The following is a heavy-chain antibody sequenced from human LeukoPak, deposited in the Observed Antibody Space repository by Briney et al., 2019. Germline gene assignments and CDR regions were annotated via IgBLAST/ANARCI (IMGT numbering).Heavy chain of an antibody. J-gene: IGHJ4*02. CDR1: GYIFTRYY. V-gene: IGHV1-46*01. D-gene: IGHD3-22*01. CDR2: INPGGGTT. CDR3: ARELPDYYDSSGSTDDY. Sequence: ASVTVSCKASGYIFTRYYIHWVRRAPGQGLEWMGIINPGGGTTSYEQKFQGRLTVTRDTSTSTVYMELRSLRSEDTAVYYCARELPDYYDSSGSTDDYWGQGTLVTVSS.